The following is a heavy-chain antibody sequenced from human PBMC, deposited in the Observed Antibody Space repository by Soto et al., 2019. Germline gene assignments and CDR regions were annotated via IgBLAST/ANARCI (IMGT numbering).Heavy chain of an antibody. D-gene: IGHD3-22*01. Sequence: QVQLVQSGAEVKKPGASVKVSCKASGYTFTSYGISWVRQAPGHGLEWMGWISAYNCNTNYAQKLQGKVTMTRDTSTSTAYMELRSLRADDRTVYYCARGGHSQYHYDSSGLCGQGTLVTVSS. CDR2: ISAYNCNT. CDR3: ARGGHSQYHYDSSGL. V-gene: IGHV1-18*04. J-gene: IGHJ4*02. CDR1: GYTFTSYG.